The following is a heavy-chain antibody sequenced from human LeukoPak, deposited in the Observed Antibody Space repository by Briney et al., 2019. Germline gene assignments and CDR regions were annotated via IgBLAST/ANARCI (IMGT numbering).Heavy chain of an antibody. Sequence: GGSLRLSCAASGFTFSSYEMNWVRQAPGKGLEWVSYISSSGSTIYYADSVKGRFTISRDNAKNSLYLQMNSLRAEDRAVYYCARESIAVATSWGQGTLVTVSS. V-gene: IGHV3-48*03. CDR2: ISSSGSTI. CDR1: GFTFSSYE. J-gene: IGHJ4*02. CDR3: ARESIAVATS. D-gene: IGHD6-19*01.